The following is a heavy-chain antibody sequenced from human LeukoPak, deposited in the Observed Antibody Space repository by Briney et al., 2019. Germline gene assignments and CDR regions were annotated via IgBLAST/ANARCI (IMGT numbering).Heavy chain of an antibody. V-gene: IGHV3-30*18. CDR2: ISYDGSNK. J-gene: IGHJ4*02. Sequence: GRSLRLSCAASGFTFSSYGMHWVRQAPGKGLEWVAVISYDGSNKYYADSVKGRFTISRDNSKNTLYLQMNSLRAEDTAVYYCAKGVVYSSGWYTNWGQGTLVTVSS. D-gene: IGHD6-19*01. CDR1: GFTFSSYG. CDR3: AKGVVYSSGWYTN.